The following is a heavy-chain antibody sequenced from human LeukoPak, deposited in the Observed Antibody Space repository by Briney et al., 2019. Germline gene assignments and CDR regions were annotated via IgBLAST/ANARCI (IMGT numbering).Heavy chain of an antibody. CDR2: ISGDGGST. D-gene: IGHD2-15*01. Sequence: GGSLRLSCAASGFTFYDYAMHWVRQAPGKGLEWVSLISGDGGSTYYADSVKGRFTISRDNSKNSLYLQMNSLRTEDTALYYCAKGPGYCSGGSCYPAEPYYFDYWGQGTLVTVSS. CDR3: AKGPGYCSGGSCYPAEPYYFDY. CDR1: GFTFYDYA. V-gene: IGHV3-43*02. J-gene: IGHJ4*02.